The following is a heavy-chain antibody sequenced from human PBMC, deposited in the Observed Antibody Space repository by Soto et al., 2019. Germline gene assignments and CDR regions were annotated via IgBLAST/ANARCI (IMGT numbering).Heavy chain of an antibody. D-gene: IGHD3-10*01. CDR1: GYRFTSAW. J-gene: IGHJ4*02. Sequence: GESLKISCKGSGYRFTSAWIAWVRKMPGKGLEWMGIIYPGDSDTRYSPSFQGQVTITADKSTSTAYLQWSSLKSSDTAMYYCARHRGGVRGVIDYWGQGTLVTVSS. CDR2: IYPGDSDT. CDR3: ARHRGGVRGVIDY. V-gene: IGHV5-51*01.